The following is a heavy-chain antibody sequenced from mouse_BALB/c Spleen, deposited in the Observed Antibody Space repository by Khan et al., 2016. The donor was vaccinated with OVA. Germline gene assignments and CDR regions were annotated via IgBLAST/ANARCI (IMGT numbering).Heavy chain of an antibody. Sequence: QVQLKESRPGLVAPSQSLSITCTVSGFSLTSYDVGWVRQPPGKGLEWLGVIWGDGSTNYHSALISRLNINKDNSKSQVFLKLNSLQTDDTATYYCALYYYGRAWFAYWGQGTLVTVSA. J-gene: IGHJ3*01. CDR2: IWGDGST. D-gene: IGHD1-1*01. V-gene: IGHV2-3*01. CDR3: ALYYYGRAWFAY. CDR1: GFSLTSYD.